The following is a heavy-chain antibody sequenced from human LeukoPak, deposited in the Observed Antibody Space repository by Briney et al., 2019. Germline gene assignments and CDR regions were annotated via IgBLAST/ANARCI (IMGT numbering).Heavy chain of an antibody. CDR3: AKILLGYCSSTSCSFGFDY. V-gene: IGHV3-23*01. CDR1: GFTFSSYG. CDR2: ISGSGGST. J-gene: IGHJ4*02. D-gene: IGHD2-2*03. Sequence: GGSLRLSCAASGFTFSSYGMSWVRQAPGKGLEWVSAISGSGGSTYYADSVKGRFTISRDNSKNTLYLQMNSLRAEDTAVYYCAKILLGYCSSTSCSFGFDYWGQGTLVTVSS.